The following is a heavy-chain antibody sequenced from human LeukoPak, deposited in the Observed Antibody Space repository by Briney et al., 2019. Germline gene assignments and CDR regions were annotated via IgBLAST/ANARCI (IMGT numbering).Heavy chain of an antibody. Sequence: SETLSLTCTVSGGSISSYYWSWIRQPPGKGLEWIGYICYSGSTNYNPSLKSRVTISVDTSKNQFSLKLSSVTAADTAVYYCARVVGYCSSTSCYTKAFDICGQATMVTVSS. CDR3: ARVVGYCSSTSCYTKAFDI. D-gene: IGHD2-2*02. CDR2: ICYSGST. CDR1: GGSISSYY. V-gene: IGHV4-59*01. J-gene: IGHJ3*02.